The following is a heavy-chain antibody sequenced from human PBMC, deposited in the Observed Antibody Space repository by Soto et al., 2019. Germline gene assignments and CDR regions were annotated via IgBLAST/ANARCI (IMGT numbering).Heavy chain of an antibody. J-gene: IGHJ3*02. CDR3: AREGDPIGPGAVRGAFDI. V-gene: IGHV1-69*15. D-gene: IGHD3-16*01. Sequence: QVQLVQSETEVRKPGSSVKVSCRASGGTFGSNAISWVRQAPGQGLEWMGNIIPIFGTTKNAQNLQGRATITADESTKTAYMELRSLRSEDTAIYFCAREGDPIGPGAVRGAFDIWGQGTLVTVSS. CDR2: IIPIFGTT. CDR1: GGTFGSNA.